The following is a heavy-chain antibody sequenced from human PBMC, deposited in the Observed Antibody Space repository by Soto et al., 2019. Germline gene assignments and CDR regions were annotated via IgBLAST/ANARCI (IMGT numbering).Heavy chain of an antibody. Sequence: LRLSCAASGFTFSRYGMNWLRQAPGRGLEWVASISSTTSYVYYADSVKGRFSTSRDNAKNILYLAMYALRTEDTAVYYCARDPSEGRVGNWFESWGQGTLVTVSS. CDR1: GFTFSRYG. D-gene: IGHD2-2*01. CDR3: ARDPSEGRVGNWFES. V-gene: IGHV3-21*06. J-gene: IGHJ5*01. CDR2: ISSTTSYV.